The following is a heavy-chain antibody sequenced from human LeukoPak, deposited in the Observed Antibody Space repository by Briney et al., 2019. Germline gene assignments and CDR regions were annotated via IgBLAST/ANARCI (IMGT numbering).Heavy chain of an antibody. CDR2: IYTSGST. J-gene: IGHJ4*02. CDR1: GGSISSGSYY. CDR3: AREDTAMVTDY. D-gene: IGHD5-18*01. V-gene: IGHV4-61*02. Sequence: SETLSLTCTVSGGSISSGSYYWSWIRQPAGKGLEWIGRIYTSGSTNYNPSLKSRVTISVDTSKNQFSLKLSSVTAADTAVYYCAREDTAMVTDYWGQGTLVTVSP.